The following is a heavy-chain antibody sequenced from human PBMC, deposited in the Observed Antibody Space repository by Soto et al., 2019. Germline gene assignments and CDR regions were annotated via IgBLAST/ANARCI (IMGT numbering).Heavy chain of an antibody. D-gene: IGHD3-22*01. CDR3: ARGRYDSSGYQDY. Sequence: GSLRLSCAASGFTVSSNYMSWVRQAPGKGLEWVSVIYSGGSTYYADSVKGRFTISRDNSKNTLYLQMNSLRAEDTAVYYCARGRYDSSGYQDYWGQGTLVTVSS. V-gene: IGHV3-53*01. J-gene: IGHJ4*02. CDR2: IYSGGST. CDR1: GFTVSSNY.